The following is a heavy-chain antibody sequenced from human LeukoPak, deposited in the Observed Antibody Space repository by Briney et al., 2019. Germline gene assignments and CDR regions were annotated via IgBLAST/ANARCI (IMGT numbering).Heavy chain of an antibody. CDR1: GGSISSGGYY. CDR3: ARAGGFFSPFGY. J-gene: IGHJ4*02. V-gene: IGHV4-31*03. D-gene: IGHD3-3*01. CDR2: IYYSGST. Sequence: SQTLSLTCTVSGGSISSGGYYWSWIRQHPGKGLEWIGYIYYSGSTYYNPSLKSRVTISVDTSKNQFSLKLTSVTAADTAVCFCARAGGFFSPFGYWGQGTPVTVSS.